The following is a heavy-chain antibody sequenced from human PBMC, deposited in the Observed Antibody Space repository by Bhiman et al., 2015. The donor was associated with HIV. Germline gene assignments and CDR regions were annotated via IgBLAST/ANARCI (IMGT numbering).Heavy chain of an antibody. CDR3: ARDKDCSSTGCYNAFDV. D-gene: IGHD2-2*01. J-gene: IGHJ3*01. CDR1: GFTFRTYA. V-gene: IGHV3-30*04. Sequence: QVQLAESGGGVVQPGRSLRVSCAASGFTFRTYAMHWVRQAPRKGLEWVAVISHDGSSNYYTDAVKGRFTISRDNSKNTLYLQMNSLRAEDTAVYFCARDKDCSSTGCYNAFDVWGQGTMVTVSS. CDR2: ISHDGSSN.